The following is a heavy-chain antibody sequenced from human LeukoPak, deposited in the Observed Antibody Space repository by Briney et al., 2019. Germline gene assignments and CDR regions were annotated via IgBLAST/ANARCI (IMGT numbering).Heavy chain of an antibody. V-gene: IGHV4-39*01. CDR1: SISISNSSYH. Sequence: PSETLSLTCTVSSISISNSSYHWGWIRQPPGKGLEWLVGIYYSGNTFYNPSLKSRLTISLDTSKNQFSLRLSSVTAADTAVYYCARRSVIRSGWPFDYWGQGILVTVSS. D-gene: IGHD3-3*01. CDR3: ARRSVIRSGWPFDY. J-gene: IGHJ4*02. CDR2: IYYSGNT.